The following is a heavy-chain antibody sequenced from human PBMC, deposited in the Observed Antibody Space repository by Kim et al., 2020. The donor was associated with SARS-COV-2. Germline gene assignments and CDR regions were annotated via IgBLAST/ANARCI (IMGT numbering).Heavy chain of an antibody. CDR2: IIPILGIA. CDR3: ARVVPAAIPDAGYYYYMDV. CDR1: GGTFSSYA. Sequence: SVKVSCKASGGTFSSYAISWVRQAPGQGLEWMGRIIPILGIANYAQKFQGRVTNTADKSTSTAYMELSSLRSEDTAVYYCARVVPAAIPDAGYYYYMDVWGKGTTVTVSS. D-gene: IGHD2-2*02. V-gene: IGHV1-69*04. J-gene: IGHJ6*03.